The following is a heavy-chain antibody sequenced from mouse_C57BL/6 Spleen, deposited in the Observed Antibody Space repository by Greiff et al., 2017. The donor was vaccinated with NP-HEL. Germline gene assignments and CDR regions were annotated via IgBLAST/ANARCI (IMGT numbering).Heavy chain of an antibody. CDR1: GFNIKDYY. Sequence: EVQLQQSGAELVKPGASVKLSCTASGFNIKDYYMHWVKQRPEQGLEWIGRIDPEDGDTKYAPKFQGKATITADTSSNTAYLQISSLTSEDTAVYYCARSNLQLSRDYWGQGTTLTVSS. CDR3: ARSNLQLSRDY. CDR2: IDPEDGDT. J-gene: IGHJ2*01. V-gene: IGHV14-2*01. D-gene: IGHD3-2*02.